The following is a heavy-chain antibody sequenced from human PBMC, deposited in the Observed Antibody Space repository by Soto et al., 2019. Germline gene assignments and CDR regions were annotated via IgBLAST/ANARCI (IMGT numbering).Heavy chain of an antibody. CDR2: IDPSDSYT. Sequence: PGESLKISCNGSGCSLTSYWISWVRQMPWKGLEWMGRIDPSDSYTNYSPSFQGHVTISADKSISTAYLQWSSLKASDTAMYYCARQEVVVPAAMSDYYYGMDVWGQGTTVTVSS. CDR3: ARQEVVVPAAMSDYYYGMDV. D-gene: IGHD2-2*01. CDR1: GCSLTSYW. V-gene: IGHV5-10-1*01. J-gene: IGHJ6*02.